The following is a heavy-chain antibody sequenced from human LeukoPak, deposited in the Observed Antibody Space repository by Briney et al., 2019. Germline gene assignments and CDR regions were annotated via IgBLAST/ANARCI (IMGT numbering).Heavy chain of an antibody. CDR3: AKVSSGWSYFDY. J-gene: IGHJ4*02. CDR2: INSDGSST. V-gene: IGHV3-74*01. D-gene: IGHD6-19*01. CDR1: GFTFGSYW. Sequence: PGGSLRLSCAASGFTFGSYWMHWVRQAPGKGLVWVSRINSDGSSTSYADSVKGRFTISRDNSKNTLYLQMNSLRAEDTAVYYCAKVSSGWSYFDYWGQGTLVTVSS.